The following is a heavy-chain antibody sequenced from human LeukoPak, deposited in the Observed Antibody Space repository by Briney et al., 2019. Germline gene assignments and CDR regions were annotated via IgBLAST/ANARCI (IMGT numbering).Heavy chain of an antibody. V-gene: IGHV3-73*01. CDR3: TRKNNFDSSEYYYGFDF. CDR2: IRSKGNNYAA. D-gene: IGHD3-22*01. J-gene: IGHJ4*02. CDR1: GFTFSDSA. Sequence: GGSLRLSCAASGFTFSDSAMHWVRQASGKGLEWVGRIRSKGNNYAAAYAASVKGRFTISRDDSKNTAYLQMNSLKTEDTAVYYCTRKNNFDSSEYYYGFDFWGQGTLVTVSS.